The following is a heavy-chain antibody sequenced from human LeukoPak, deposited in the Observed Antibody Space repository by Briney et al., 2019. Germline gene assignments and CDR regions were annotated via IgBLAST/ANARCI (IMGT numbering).Heavy chain of an antibody. V-gene: IGHV1-24*01. J-gene: IGHJ4*02. D-gene: IGHD6-19*01. CDR3: GQGIAVTEIDY. CDR2: FAPEDGET. CDR1: GYTLTELS. Sequence: GASVKVSCKVSGYTLTELSMHWVRQAPGKGLEWMGGFAPEDGETIYAQKLQGRVTMTTDTSTSTAYMELRSLRSDDTAVYYCGQGIAVTEIDYWGQGTLVTVSS.